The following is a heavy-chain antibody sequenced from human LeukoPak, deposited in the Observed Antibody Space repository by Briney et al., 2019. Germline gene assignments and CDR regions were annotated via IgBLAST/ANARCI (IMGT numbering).Heavy chain of an antibody. D-gene: IGHD2-2*01. J-gene: IGHJ4*02. Sequence: QTGGSLRLSCAASGFTFSSYWMSWVRQAPGKGLEWVANIKQDGSEKYYVDPVKGRFTISRDNAKNSLYLQMNSLRAEDTAVYYCARELVVPAAVTGDYWGQGTLVTVSS. CDR2: IKQDGSEK. V-gene: IGHV3-7*03. CDR3: ARELVVPAAVTGDY. CDR1: GFTFSSYW.